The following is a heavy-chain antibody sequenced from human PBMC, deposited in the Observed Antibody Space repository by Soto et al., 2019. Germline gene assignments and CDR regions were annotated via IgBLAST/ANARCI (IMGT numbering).Heavy chain of an antibody. CDR1: GGSISSYY. CDR3: ARRYGATFDY. Sequence: QVQLQESGPGLVKPSETLSLTCTVSGGSISSYYWSWIRQPPGRGLEWIGYIYYSGSTNYNPSLKSRVIISVDTSTTQFSLKLSSVTAADTAVYYCARRYGATFDYWGQGTLVTVSS. CDR2: IYYSGST. V-gene: IGHV4-59*01. D-gene: IGHD1-26*01. J-gene: IGHJ4*02.